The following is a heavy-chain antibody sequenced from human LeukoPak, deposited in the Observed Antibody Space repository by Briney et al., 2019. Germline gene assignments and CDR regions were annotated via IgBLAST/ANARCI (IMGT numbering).Heavy chain of an antibody. V-gene: IGHV1-46*01. CDR3: AFVPSGTYLLDC. Sequence: VASVKVSCKASGYTLTSYYIHWVRQAPGQGLEWMGIINPSGGSTSYAQNFEGRVTMTRDTSTSTVYMELSSLRSEDTAVYYCAFVPSGTYLLDCWGQGTLVTVSS. CDR2: INPSGGST. CDR1: GYTLTSYY. J-gene: IGHJ4*02. D-gene: IGHD1-26*01.